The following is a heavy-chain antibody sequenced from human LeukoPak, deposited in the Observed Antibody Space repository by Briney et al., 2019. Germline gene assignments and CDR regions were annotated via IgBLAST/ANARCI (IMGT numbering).Heavy chain of an antibody. CDR3: ATSRHYYDSSYDY. D-gene: IGHD3-22*01. V-gene: IGHV1-69*06. J-gene: IGHJ4*02. CDR1: GGTFSSYA. CDR2: IIPIFGTA. Sequence: SVKVSCKASGGTFSSYAISWVRQAPGQGLEWMGGIIPIFGTANYAQKFQGRVTMTEDTSTDTAYMELSSLKSEDTAVYYCATSRHYYDSSYDYWGQGTLVTVSS.